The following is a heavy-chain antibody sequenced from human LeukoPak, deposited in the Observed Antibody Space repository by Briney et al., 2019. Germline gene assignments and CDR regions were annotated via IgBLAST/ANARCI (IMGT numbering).Heavy chain of an antibody. CDR2: IETGGTT. V-gene: IGHV3-66*01. CDR3: VRDPPHGDSRR. D-gene: IGHD4-17*01. Sequence: GGSLRLSCAASGFLVSSTYMSWVRQAPGKGLEWVSIIETGGTTYYRDSVKGRFTISRDDSKNTLYLQMNILSAEDTAVYYCVRDPPHGDSRRGDQGTLVTVSS. J-gene: IGHJ4*02. CDR1: GFLVSSTY.